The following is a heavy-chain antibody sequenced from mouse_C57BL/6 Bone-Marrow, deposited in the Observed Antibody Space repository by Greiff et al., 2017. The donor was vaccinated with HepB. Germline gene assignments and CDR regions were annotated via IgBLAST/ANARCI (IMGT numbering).Heavy chain of an antibody. Sequence: EVQLQQSGTVLARPGASVKMSCKTSGYTFTSYWMHWVKQRPGQGLEWIGAIYPGNSDTSYNQKFKGKAKLTAVTSASTAYMELSSLTNEDAAVYYCTHYGSSYTYAMDYWGQGTSVTVSS. J-gene: IGHJ4*01. CDR1: GYTFTSYW. CDR3: THYGSSYTYAMDY. D-gene: IGHD1-1*01. V-gene: IGHV1-5*01. CDR2: IYPGNSDT.